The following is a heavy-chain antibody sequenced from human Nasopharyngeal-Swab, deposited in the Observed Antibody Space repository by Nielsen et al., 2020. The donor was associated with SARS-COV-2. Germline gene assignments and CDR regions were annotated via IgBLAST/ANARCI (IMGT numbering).Heavy chain of an antibody. V-gene: IGHV3-7*01. D-gene: IGHD5-12*01. CDR2: IKQDGSEK. J-gene: IGHJ6*02. Sequence: VRQAPGKGLEWVANIKQDGSEKYYVDSVKGRFTISRDNAKNSLYLQMNSLRAEDMAVYYCARTKWLRFGYYYGMDVWGQGTTVTVSS. CDR3: ARTKWLRFGYYYGMDV.